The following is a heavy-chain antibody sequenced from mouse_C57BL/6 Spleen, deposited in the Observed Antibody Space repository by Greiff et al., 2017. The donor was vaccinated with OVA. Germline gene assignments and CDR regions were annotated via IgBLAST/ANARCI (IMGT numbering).Heavy chain of an antibody. CDR2: IYPGSGST. Sequence: QVQLQQPGAELVKPGASVKMSCKASGYTFTSYWITWVKQRPGQGLEWIGDIYPGSGSTTYNEKFKSKATLTVDKSSSTAYMQLSSLTSEDSAVYYCARMISYAMDDWGQGTTVTAST. V-gene: IGHV1-55*01. J-gene: IGHJ4*01. CDR1: GYTFTSYW. D-gene: IGHD2-3*01. CDR3: ARMISYAMDD.